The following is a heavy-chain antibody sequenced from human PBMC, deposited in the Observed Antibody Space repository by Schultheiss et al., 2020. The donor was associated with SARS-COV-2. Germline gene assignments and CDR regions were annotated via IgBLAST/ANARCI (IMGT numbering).Heavy chain of an antibody. V-gene: IGHV4-4*02. CDR3: ARGTVVVPAAILGYYYYYMDV. CDR2: IYHSGST. CDR1: GGSISSNNW. Sequence: SETLSLTCAVSGGSISSNNWWSWVRQPPGKGLEWIGEIYHSGSTNYNPSLKSRVTISVDTSKNQFSLKLSSVTAADTAVYYCARGTVVVPAAILGYYYYYMDVWGKGTTVTVSS. D-gene: IGHD2-2*02. J-gene: IGHJ6*03.